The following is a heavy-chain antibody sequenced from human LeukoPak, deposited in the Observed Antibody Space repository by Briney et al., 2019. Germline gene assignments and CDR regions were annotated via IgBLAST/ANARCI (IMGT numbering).Heavy chain of an antibody. J-gene: IGHJ4*02. V-gene: IGHV3-48*03. CDR3: AREMGATKDIDY. D-gene: IGHD1-26*01. CDR1: GFTFSSYE. Sequence: GGSLRLSCAASGFTFSSYEMNWVRRAPGKGLEWVSYISSSGSTIYYADSVKGRFTISRDNAKNSLYLQMNSLRAEDTAVYYCAREMGATKDIDYWGQGTLVTVSS. CDR2: ISSSGSTI.